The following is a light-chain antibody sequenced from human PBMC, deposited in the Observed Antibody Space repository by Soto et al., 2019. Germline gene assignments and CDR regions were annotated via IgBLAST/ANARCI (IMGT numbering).Light chain of an antibody. Sequence: QSALTQPASVSGSPGQAITISSTGTMSDIAAYNYVSWYQQHPGRAPKLLIYHVNTRPSGISNRFSGSKSGDTASLTISGLQAEDEAEYSCFSYSTSSSLYVFGSGTKVTVL. CDR1: MSDIAAYNY. CDR2: HVN. CDR3: FSYSTSSSLYV. V-gene: IGLV2-14*03. J-gene: IGLJ1*01.